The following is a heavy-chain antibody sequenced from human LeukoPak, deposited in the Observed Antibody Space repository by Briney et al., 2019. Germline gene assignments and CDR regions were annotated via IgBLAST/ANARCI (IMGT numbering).Heavy chain of an antibody. CDR3: ARHSITGDHYYYYYMDV. CDR1: GYSFTSYW. CDR2: IYPGDSDT. V-gene: IGHV5-51*01. J-gene: IGHJ6*03. Sequence: GESLKISYKGSGYSFTSYWIGWVRQMPGKGLEWMGIIYPGDSDTRYSPSFQGQVTISADKSISTAYLQWSSLKASDTAMYYCARHSITGDHYYYYYMDVWGKGTTVTVSS. D-gene: IGHD7-27*01.